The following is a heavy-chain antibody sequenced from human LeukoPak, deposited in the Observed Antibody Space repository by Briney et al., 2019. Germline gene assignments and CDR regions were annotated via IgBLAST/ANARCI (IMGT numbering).Heavy chain of an antibody. CDR2: IIPIFGTA. Sequence: ASVKVSCKASGGTFSSYAISWVRQAPGQGLEWMGGIIPIFGTANYAQKFQGRVTITADESTGTAYMELSSLRSEDTAVYYCARSPSTARLAKNYYYYYMDVWGKGTTVTVSS. CDR3: ARSPSTARLAKNYYYYYMDV. J-gene: IGHJ6*03. CDR1: GGTFSSYA. V-gene: IGHV1-69*13. D-gene: IGHD6-25*01.